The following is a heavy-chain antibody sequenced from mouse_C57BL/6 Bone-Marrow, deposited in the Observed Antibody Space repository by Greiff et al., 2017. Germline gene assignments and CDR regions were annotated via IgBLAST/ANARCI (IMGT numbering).Heavy chain of an antibody. V-gene: IGHV1-9*01. Sequence: QVKLQQSGAELMKPGASVMLSCKATGYTFTGYWIEWVKQRPGHGLEWIGEIIFGSGSTNYNEKFKGKATFTADTSFNTAYMQLSSLTTKDSAIYYWAGKRHWYFDVWCTGTTVTVSS. CDR3: AGKRHWYFDV. J-gene: IGHJ1*03. CDR2: IIFGSGST. CDR1: GYTFTGYW.